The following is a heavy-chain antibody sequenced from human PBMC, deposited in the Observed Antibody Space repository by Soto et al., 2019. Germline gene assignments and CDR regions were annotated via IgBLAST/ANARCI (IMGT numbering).Heavy chain of an antibody. Sequence: GESLKISCKGSGYSFTSYWIGWVRQMPGKGLEWMGIIYPGDSDTRYSPSFQGQVTISADKSISTAYLQWSSLKASDTAMYYCARHGRWKQWLVLNGVGERAHYYYYGKDVWSQGTTVTVSS. CDR1: GYSFTSYW. V-gene: IGHV5-51*01. J-gene: IGHJ6*02. CDR3: ARHGRWKQWLVLNGVGERAHYYYYGKDV. CDR2: IYPGDSDT. D-gene: IGHD6-19*01.